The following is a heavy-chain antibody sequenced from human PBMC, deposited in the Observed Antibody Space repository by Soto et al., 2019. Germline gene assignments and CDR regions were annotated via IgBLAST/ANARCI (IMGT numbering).Heavy chain of an antibody. D-gene: IGHD3-22*01. CDR2: ISYSGST. CDR1: GGSVSSGSYY. J-gene: IGHJ4*01. CDR3: ARNPYYSDGHVDY. V-gene: IGHV4-61*01. Sequence: QVQLQVSGPGLLKASETLSLTCSVSGGSVSSGSYYWNWIRQTPGKGLEWIAFISYSGSTSYNPSLKSRVTISVDKSKTQFSLRLSSVTAADTAMYFCARNPYYSDGHVDYWAHGTLVPVSA.